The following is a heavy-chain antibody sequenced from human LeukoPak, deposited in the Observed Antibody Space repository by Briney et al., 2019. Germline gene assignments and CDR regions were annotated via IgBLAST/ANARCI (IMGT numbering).Heavy chain of an antibody. J-gene: IGHJ5*02. Sequence: GGSLRLSCAASGFAFSNQAMSWVRQAPGKGLEGVSGISGDGGRTWYADSVKGRFTISRDNSKNTLYLQMSSLRDEDTAVYYCAKLYSSGWLGLSSWGQGTLVTVSS. V-gene: IGHV3-23*01. D-gene: IGHD6-19*01. CDR1: GFAFSNQA. CDR2: ISGDGGRT. CDR3: AKLYSSGWLGLSS.